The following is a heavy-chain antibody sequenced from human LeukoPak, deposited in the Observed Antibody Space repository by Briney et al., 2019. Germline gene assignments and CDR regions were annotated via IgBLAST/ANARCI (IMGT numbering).Heavy chain of an antibody. J-gene: IGHJ2*01. CDR2: VSPTSGKT. CDR3: ARGRVVWFGAGWYYDL. Sequence: GASVKVSCKASGYTFTNFDFNWVRQATGHGLEWMGWVSPTSGKTEYAQKFQGRVTMTRDASISTVYMELNSLRSEDTAVYYCARGRVVWFGAGWYYDLWGRGTLVTVSS. V-gene: IGHV1-8*01. D-gene: IGHD3-10*01. CDR1: GYTFTNFD.